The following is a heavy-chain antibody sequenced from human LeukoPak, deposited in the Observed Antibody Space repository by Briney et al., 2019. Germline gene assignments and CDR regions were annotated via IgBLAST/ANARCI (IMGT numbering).Heavy chain of an antibody. CDR1: GFTFSSHA. Sequence: GGSLRLSCAASGFTFSSHALHWVRQAPGKGLEWVAVISSDGSYKYYADSVKGRFTISRDNSKNTLYLQMNSLIPEDTAVYYCARDLYRIVVVPHYFDYWGQGTLVTVSS. D-gene: IGHD3-22*01. J-gene: IGHJ4*02. CDR3: ARDLYRIVVVPHYFDY. CDR2: ISSDGSYK. V-gene: IGHV3-30*04.